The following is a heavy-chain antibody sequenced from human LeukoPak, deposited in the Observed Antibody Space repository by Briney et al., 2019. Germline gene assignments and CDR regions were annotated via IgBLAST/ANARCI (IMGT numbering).Heavy chain of an antibody. J-gene: IGHJ4*02. CDR3: VGHTVVEL. D-gene: IGHD2-15*01. CDR1: GFTFDDFG. V-gene: IGHV4-34*08. CDR2: ISHTGIT. Sequence: PGGSLRLSCAASGFTFDDFGMSWVRQVPGKGLEWIGEISHTGITNYNPSLKNRVTVSVDRSKNHFSLSLNSVTAADTAFYYCVGHTVVELWGQGTLVTVSP.